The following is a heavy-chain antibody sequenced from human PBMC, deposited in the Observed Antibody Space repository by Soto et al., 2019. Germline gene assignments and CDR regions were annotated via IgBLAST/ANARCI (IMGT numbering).Heavy chain of an antibody. Sequence: QVQLVESGGGVVQPGRSLRLSCAASGFTFSSYAMHWVRQAPGKGLEWVAVISYDGSNKYYADSVKGRFTISRDNSKNTLYLQMNSLRAEDPAVYYCAHGGVVHPWGQGTLVTVSS. V-gene: IGHV3-30-3*01. CDR3: AHGGVVHP. CDR1: GFTFSSYA. J-gene: IGHJ5*02. CDR2: ISYDGSNK. D-gene: IGHD3-16*01.